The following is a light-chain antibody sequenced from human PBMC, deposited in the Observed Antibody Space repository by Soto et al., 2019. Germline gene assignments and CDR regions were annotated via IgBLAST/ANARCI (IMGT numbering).Light chain of an antibody. CDR2: DDN. V-gene: IGLV3-21*02. J-gene: IGLJ3*02. CDR1: NIGTES. CDR3: QVWDSYSDHWV. Sequence: SYVLTQPPSVSVAPGQTAKITCGGENIGTESVHWYLLRPGQAPILVVYDDNDRPSGMPERFSGSKSGNTATLTISRVEAGDEAAYYCQVWDSYSDHWVFGGGTKVTVL.